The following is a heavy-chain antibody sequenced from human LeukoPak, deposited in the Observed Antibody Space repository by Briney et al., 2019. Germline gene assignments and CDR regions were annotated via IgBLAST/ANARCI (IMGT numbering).Heavy chain of an antibody. CDR1: GFSFSTSW. V-gene: IGHV3-23*01. CDR2: ISGSGSTS. CDR3: AKGRVRQFDPFDY. D-gene: IGHD1-1*01. Sequence: GGSLRLSCEASGFSFSTSWMHWVRQAPGKGLEWVSFISGSGSTSDYADSVKGRFTISRDNSKNTLYLQMNSLRAEDTAVYYCAKGRVRQFDPFDYWGQGTLVTVSS. J-gene: IGHJ4*02.